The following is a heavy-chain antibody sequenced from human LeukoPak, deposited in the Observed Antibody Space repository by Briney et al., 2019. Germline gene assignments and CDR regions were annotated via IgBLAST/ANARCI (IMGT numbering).Heavy chain of an antibody. J-gene: IGHJ4*02. D-gene: IGHD5-12*01. Sequence: SETLSLTCTVSGGSVSSSNYYWSWIRQPPGKGLEWIGYIYYSGTTNYNPSLKSRVTISVDTSKNQFSLKLSPVTAADTAVYYCARTDIVATIHFDYWGQGTLVTVSS. CDR1: GGSVSSSNYY. V-gene: IGHV4-61*01. CDR2: IYYSGTT. CDR3: ARTDIVATIHFDY.